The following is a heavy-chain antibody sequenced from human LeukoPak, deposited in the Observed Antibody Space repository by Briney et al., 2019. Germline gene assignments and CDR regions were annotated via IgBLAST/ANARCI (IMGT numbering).Heavy chain of an antibody. CDR3: AKGYYYDSSVKYYFDY. J-gene: IGHJ4*02. Sequence: PGGSLRLSCAASGFTFRSYAMSWVRQAPGKGLEWVSAISGSGSSTYYADSVKGRFTISRDNSKNTLYLQMNSLRAEDTAVHYCAKGYYYDSSVKYYFDYWGQGTLVTVSS. D-gene: IGHD3-22*01. V-gene: IGHV3-23*01. CDR2: ISGSGSST. CDR1: GFTFRSYA.